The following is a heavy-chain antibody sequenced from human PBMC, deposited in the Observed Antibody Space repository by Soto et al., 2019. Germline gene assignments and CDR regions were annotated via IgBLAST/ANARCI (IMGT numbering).Heavy chain of an antibody. CDR1: GGSISSSSYY. Sequence: SETLSLTCTVSGGSISSSSYYWGWIRQPPGKGLEWIGSIYYSGSTYYNPSLKSRVTISVDTSKNQFSLKLSSVTAADTAVYYCARYESHDFWSGYQGWFDPWGQGTLVTVSS. V-gene: IGHV4-39*01. J-gene: IGHJ5*02. D-gene: IGHD3-3*01. CDR2: IYYSGST. CDR3: ARYESHDFWSGYQGWFDP.